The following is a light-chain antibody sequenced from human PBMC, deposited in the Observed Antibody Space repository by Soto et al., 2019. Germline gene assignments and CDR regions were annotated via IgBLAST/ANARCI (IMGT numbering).Light chain of an antibody. J-gene: IGKJ5*01. Sequence: DVVMTQSPLSLPVILGQPSSISCTSSQSLVFSDGNTYLSWFQQRPGQSPRRLIYQVSNRDSGVPDRFSGSGSDTDFTLKISRVEAEDVGVYYCMQGTHWPITFGQGTRLEIK. CDR2: QVS. CDR1: QSLVFSDGNTY. V-gene: IGKV2-30*01. CDR3: MQGTHWPIT.